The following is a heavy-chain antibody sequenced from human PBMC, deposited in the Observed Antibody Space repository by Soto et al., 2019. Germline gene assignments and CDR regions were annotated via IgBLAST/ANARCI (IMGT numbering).Heavy chain of an antibody. V-gene: IGHV3-11*01. J-gene: IGHJ6*03. CDR2: ISSSGSTI. CDR3: ARYIRWDYYYYYMDV. CDR1: GFTFSDYY. Sequence: GGSLRLSCAASGFTFSDYYMSWIRQAPGKGLEWVSYISSSGSTIYYADSVKGRXTXSRXNAXNSLYLQMNSLRAEDTAVYYCARYIRWDYYYYYMDVWGKGTTVTVSS. D-gene: IGHD3-3*01.